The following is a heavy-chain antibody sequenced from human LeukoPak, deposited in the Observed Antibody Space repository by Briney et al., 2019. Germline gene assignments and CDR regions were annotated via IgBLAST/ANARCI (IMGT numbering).Heavy chain of an antibody. CDR3: ATSGYSYGIDY. V-gene: IGHV3-74*01. Sequence: GGSLRLSCAASEFTFSSYWMHWVRQVPGKGLVWVSRINSDGSSTSYADSVKGRFTFSRDNAKNTLYLQMNSLRAEDTAVYYCATSGYSYGIDYWGQGTLVTVSS. D-gene: IGHD5-18*01. J-gene: IGHJ4*02. CDR1: EFTFSSYW. CDR2: INSDGSST.